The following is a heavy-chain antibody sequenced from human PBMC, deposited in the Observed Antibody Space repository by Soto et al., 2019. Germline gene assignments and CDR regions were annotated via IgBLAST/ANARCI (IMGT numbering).Heavy chain of an antibody. CDR3: AKDAAVGSSAPDAFDI. Sequence: PGGSLRLSCAVSGFSFSNYAMNWVRQAPGRGLEWVSVISDSGGYTKYADSVKGRFTISRDNSKNRLYLQMNSLRAEDTAVYYCAKDAAVGSSAPDAFDIWGQGTLVTVSS. J-gene: IGHJ3*02. CDR2: ISDSGGYT. D-gene: IGHD2-2*01. CDR1: GFSFSNYA. V-gene: IGHV3-23*01.